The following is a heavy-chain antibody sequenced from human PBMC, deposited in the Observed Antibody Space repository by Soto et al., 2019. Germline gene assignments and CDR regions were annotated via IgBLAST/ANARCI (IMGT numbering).Heavy chain of an antibody. CDR3: ARETGDSSGYTWFDP. V-gene: IGHV1-18*01. J-gene: IGHJ5*02. Sequence: ASVKVSCKASGYTFTNYGINWVRQAPGQGLEWMGWISAYNGNTNYAQKLQDRVTMTTDTSTSTAYMELRNLRSDDTAVYYCARETGDSSGYTWFDPWGQGTLVTVSS. CDR2: ISAYNGNT. D-gene: IGHD3-22*01. CDR1: GYTFTNYG.